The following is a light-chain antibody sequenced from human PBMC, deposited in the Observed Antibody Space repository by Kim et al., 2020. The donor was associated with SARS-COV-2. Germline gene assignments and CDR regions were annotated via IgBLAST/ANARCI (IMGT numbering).Light chain of an antibody. CDR3: QQYGSSPLT. Sequence: EIVLTQSPATLSLSPGERATLSCRASQSVSSSYLAWYQQKPGLSPRLLIYDASTRATDIPDRFSGSGSGTDFTLTISRLEPEDFAVYYCQQYGSSPLTFGEGTRLDIK. CDR1: QSVSSSY. V-gene: IGKV3D-20*01. CDR2: DAS. J-gene: IGKJ5*01.